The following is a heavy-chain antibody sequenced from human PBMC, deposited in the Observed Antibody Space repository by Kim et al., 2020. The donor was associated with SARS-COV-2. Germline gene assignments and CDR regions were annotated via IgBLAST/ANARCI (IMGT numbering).Heavy chain of an antibody. CDR2: ISWNSGSI. CDR1: GFTFDDYA. V-gene: IGHV3-9*01. CDR3: ARARVVVAAKENWFDP. Sequence: GGSLRLSCAASGFTFDDYAMHWVRQAPGKGLEWVSGISWNSGSIGYADSVKGRFTISRDNAKNSLYLQMNSLRAEDTALYYCARARVVVAAKENWFDPWGQGTLVTVSS. J-gene: IGHJ5*02. D-gene: IGHD2-15*01.